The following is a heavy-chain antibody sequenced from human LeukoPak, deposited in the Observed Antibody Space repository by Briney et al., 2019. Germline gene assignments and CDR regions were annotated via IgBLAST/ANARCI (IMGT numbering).Heavy chain of an antibody. CDR1: GFTFSDYY. V-gene: IGHV3-11*04. Sequence: KAGGSLRLSCAASGFTFSDYYMSWIRQAPGKGLEWISYISTSGSTIYYADSVKGRFTVSRDNAKNSLYLQMNSLRAEDTAVYYCARDPLQLEFGLDVWGKGTTVTVSS. CDR2: ISTSGSTI. J-gene: IGHJ6*04. CDR3: ARDPLQLEFGLDV. D-gene: IGHD1-1*01.